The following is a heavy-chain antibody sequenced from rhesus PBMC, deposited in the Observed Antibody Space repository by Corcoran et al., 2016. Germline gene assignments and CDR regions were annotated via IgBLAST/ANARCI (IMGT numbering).Heavy chain of an antibody. V-gene: IGHV4-160*01. J-gene: IGHJ3*01. D-gene: IGHD1-20*01. CDR1: GGSITTDY. Sequence: QVQLQESGPGLVKPSETLTLTCAVSGGSITTDYWSWIRQSPGKGLEWIGRLHGSVGATDSSPSLTSRVTISIDTSKNHLPLKLTSVTAADTAVYFCAKLISSWNNPAFDFWGQGLRVTVSS. CDR2: LHGSVGAT. CDR3: AKLISSWNNPAFDF.